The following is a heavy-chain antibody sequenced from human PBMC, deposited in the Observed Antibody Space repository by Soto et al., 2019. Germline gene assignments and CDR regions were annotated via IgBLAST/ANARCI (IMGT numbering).Heavy chain of an antibody. Sequence: QVQLVESGGGVVQPGRSLRLSCAASGFTFSSHAMHWVRQAPGKGLEWVAIISYDGRNKYYADSVKGRFTISRDNSKNTLYQQMNSLRPEDTAVYYCARGVMAGRYYYYDMDVWGQGTTVTVSS. CDR1: GFTFSSHA. CDR2: ISYDGRNK. J-gene: IGHJ6*02. V-gene: IGHV3-30*04. CDR3: ARGVMAGRYYYYDMDV. D-gene: IGHD6-19*01.